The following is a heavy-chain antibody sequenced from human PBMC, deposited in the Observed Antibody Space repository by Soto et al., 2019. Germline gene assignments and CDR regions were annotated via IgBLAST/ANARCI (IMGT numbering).Heavy chain of an antibody. D-gene: IGHD6-6*01. V-gene: IGHV4-34*01. CDR1: SGSFSGYY. J-gene: IGHJ4*02. Sequence: LSLTCSIYSGSFSGYYWSWIRQPPGKGLEWIGEISQSGNTNYSPSLKSRVSISIDTSKKQFSLNLASVSAADTAVYYCARAPKVSGSSQTRPDFWGQGTLVT. CDR2: ISQSGNT. CDR3: ARAPKVSGSSQTRPDF.